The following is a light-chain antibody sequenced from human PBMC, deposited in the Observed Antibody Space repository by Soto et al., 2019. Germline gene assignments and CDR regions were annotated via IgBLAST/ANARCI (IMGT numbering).Light chain of an antibody. CDR3: QSYDSGLSASV. Sequence: QSALTQPASVSGSPGQSITISCIGTYTDVGGYNRVSWYQHHAGKGPKMLIFEVDNRPSGISDRFSGSKSGDTASLTISGLQAEDEAHYYCQSYDSGLSASVFGGGTKVTVL. J-gene: IGLJ2*01. V-gene: IGLV2-14*01. CDR2: EVD. CDR1: YTDVGGYNR.